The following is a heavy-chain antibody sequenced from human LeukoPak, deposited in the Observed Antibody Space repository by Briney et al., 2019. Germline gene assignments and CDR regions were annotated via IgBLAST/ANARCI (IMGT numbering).Heavy chain of an antibody. Sequence: PSETLSLTCTVSGGSISSYYWSWIRQPPGKGLEWIGYIYYSGSTNYNPSLKSRVTISVDTSKNQFSLKLSSVTAADTAVYYCAGPEAAAVYWGQGTLVTVSS. V-gene: IGHV4-59*08. CDR2: IYYSGST. CDR3: AGPEAAAVY. CDR1: GGSISSYY. D-gene: IGHD6-13*01. J-gene: IGHJ4*02.